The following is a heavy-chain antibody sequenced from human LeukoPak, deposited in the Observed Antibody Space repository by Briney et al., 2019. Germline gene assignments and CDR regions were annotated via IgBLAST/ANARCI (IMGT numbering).Heavy chain of an antibody. V-gene: IGHV3-11*04. CDR1: GFTFSDYY. CDR2: ISSSGSTI. Sequence: GGSLRLSCAASGFTFSDYYMSWIRQAPGKGLEWVSYISSSGSTIYYADSVKGRFTISRDNAKNSLYLQMNSLRAEDTAVYYCAKTYYDFWSGYPDVWGKGTTVTVSS. D-gene: IGHD3-3*01. CDR3: AKTYYDFWSGYPDV. J-gene: IGHJ6*04.